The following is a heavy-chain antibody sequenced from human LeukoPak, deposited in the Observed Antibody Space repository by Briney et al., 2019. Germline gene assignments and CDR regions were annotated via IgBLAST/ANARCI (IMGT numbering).Heavy chain of an antibody. CDR1: GYTFTSYG. CDR2: ISAYNGNT. Sequence: GASVKVSCKASGYTFTSYGISWVRQAPGQGLEWMGWISAYNGNTNYVQRLQGRVTMTTDTSTSTAYMELRSLRSEDTAVYYCARGEYIAVAGAYYYYYMDVWGKGTTVTVSS. D-gene: IGHD6-19*01. J-gene: IGHJ6*03. V-gene: IGHV1-18*01. CDR3: ARGEYIAVAGAYYYYYMDV.